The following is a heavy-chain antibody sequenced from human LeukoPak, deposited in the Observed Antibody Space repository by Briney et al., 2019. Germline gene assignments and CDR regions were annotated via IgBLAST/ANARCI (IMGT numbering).Heavy chain of an antibody. V-gene: IGHV1-18*01. CDR1: GYTFTSYG. CDR3: ARGVDFWSGYYLVGYYFDY. CDR2: ISAYNGNT. D-gene: IGHD3-3*01. Sequence: ASVKVSCKASGYTFTSYGLSWVRQAPGQGLEWMGWISAYNGNTNYAQKLQGRVTMTTDTSTSTAYMELRSLRSDDTAVYYCARGVDFWSGYYLVGYYFDYWGQGTLVTVSS. J-gene: IGHJ4*02.